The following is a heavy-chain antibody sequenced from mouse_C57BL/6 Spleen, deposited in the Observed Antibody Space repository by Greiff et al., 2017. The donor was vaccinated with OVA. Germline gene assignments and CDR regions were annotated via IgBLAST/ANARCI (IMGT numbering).Heavy chain of an antibody. Sequence: EVQLVESGGGLVKPGGSLKLSCAASGFTFSSYAMSWVRQTPEKRLEWVATISDGGSYTYYPDNVKGRFTISRDNAKNNLYLQMSHLKSEDTAMYYCARDGGPMITTAMDYWGQGTSVTVSS. J-gene: IGHJ4*01. CDR2: ISDGGSYT. D-gene: IGHD2-4*01. V-gene: IGHV5-4*01. CDR1: GFTFSSYA. CDR3: ARDGGPMITTAMDY.